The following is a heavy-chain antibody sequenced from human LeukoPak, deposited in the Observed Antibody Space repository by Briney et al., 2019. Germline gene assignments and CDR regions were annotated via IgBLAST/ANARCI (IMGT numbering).Heavy chain of an antibody. D-gene: IGHD6-19*01. J-gene: IGHJ4*02. Sequence: SQTLSLTCTVSGGSISSGDYYWSWIRQAPGKGLEWIGYIYYSGSTYYNPSLKSRVTISVDTSKNQFSLKLSSVTAADTAVYYCARVQGGQWPFDYWGQGTLVTVSS. CDR2: IYYSGST. V-gene: IGHV4-30-4*01. CDR1: GGSISSGDYY. CDR3: ARVQGGQWPFDY.